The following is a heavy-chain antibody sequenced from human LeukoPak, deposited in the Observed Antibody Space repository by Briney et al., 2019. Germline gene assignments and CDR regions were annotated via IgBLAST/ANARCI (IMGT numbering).Heavy chain of an antibody. CDR3: ARNENYNCDY. J-gene: IGHJ4*02. V-gene: IGHV1-18*01. Sequence: ASVKVSCKASGYTFTSYDISWVRQAPGQGLEWMGWISAYSGYTNFAQKFQGRVTMTTDTSTSTAYMELRSLRSDDTAVYYCARNENYNCDYWGQGTLVTVSS. CDR1: GYTFTSYD. D-gene: IGHD5-24*01. CDR2: ISAYSGYT.